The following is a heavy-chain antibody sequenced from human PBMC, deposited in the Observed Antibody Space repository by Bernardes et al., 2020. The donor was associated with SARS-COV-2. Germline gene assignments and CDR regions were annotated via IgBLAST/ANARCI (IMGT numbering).Heavy chain of an antibody. CDR3: ARDYGAWYFDY. Sequence: SCASSGFTVRSNYMSWVRKCPGKGLEWVSVIYSGGSTYYADSVRGRFTISRDDSKNTLSLQMNSLRADDTAIYYCARDYGAWYFDYWGQGTLVTVSS. CDR2: IYSGGST. J-gene: IGHJ4*02. D-gene: IGHD4-17*01. CDR1: GFTVRSNY. V-gene: IGHV3-53*01.